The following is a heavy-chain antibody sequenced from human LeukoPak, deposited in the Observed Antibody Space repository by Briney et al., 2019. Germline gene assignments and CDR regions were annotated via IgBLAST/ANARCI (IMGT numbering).Heavy chain of an antibody. CDR1: GYTFSSYG. J-gene: IGHJ4*02. D-gene: IGHD3-16*01. CDR2: IWYDGSNK. CDR3: ARDDKGGYFDS. V-gene: IGHV3-33*01. Sequence: GRSLRLSCAVSGYTFSSYGMHWVRQAPGKGLEWVAVIWYDGSNKYYADSVKGRFTISRDNAKNSLYLQMNSLTGEDTAVYYCARDDKGGYFDSWGQGTRVSVSS.